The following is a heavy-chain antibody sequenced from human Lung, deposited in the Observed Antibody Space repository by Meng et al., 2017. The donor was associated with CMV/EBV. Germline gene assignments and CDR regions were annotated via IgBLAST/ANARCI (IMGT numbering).Heavy chain of an antibody. CDR1: GYTFSGFF. J-gene: IGHJ4*02. CDR2: INTHTGHT. Sequence: ASXKVSCKASGYTFSGFFMHWLRQAPGRGLEWMGWINTHTGHTEYAQRFQGRLTMTRDTSISTAYMELSRLTSDDTATFYCARGIPDYWGQGTLVTVDS. CDR3: ARGIPDY. D-gene: IGHD2-2*02. V-gene: IGHV1-2*02.